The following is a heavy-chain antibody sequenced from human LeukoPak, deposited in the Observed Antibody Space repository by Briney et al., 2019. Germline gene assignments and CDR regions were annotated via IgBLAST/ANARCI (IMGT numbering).Heavy chain of an antibody. CDR3: ASRHCSGGDCYFAGADPFDH. D-gene: IGHD2-21*01. CDR2: VYKDGKM. Sequence: GGSLRLSCAASGFTVSSTYMSWVRQSPGKGLEWVSVVYKDGKMFYIDSVKGRFAISRDTSKNTIYLQMNNLRAEDTAVYYCASRHCSGGDCYFAGADPFDHWGQGTLVTVSS. V-gene: IGHV3-53*01. CDR1: GFTVSSTY. J-gene: IGHJ4*02.